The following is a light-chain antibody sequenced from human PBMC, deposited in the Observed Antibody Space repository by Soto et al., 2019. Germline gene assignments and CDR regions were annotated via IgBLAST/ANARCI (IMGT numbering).Light chain of an antibody. J-gene: IGKJ5*01. V-gene: IGKV1-33*01. CDR1: QDISTY. Sequence: DIKMTQSPSSLSASVGDRVTITCQASQDISTYLNWYQQKPGKAPKLLIYDASNLETGVPSRFSGSGSGTDFTFTISSLQPEDIATYYCQQFEDFPRAIIFGQGTRLDLK. CDR2: DAS. CDR3: QQFEDFPRAII.